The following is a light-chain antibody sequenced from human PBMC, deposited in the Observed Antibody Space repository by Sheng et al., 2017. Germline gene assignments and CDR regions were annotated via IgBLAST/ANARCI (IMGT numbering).Light chain of an antibody. CDR1: HSITSN. Sequence: ETVLTQSPATLSLSPGERATLSCRASHSITSNLAWYQQKPGQAPRLLIYGASTRATGIPARFSGSGSGTDFALTISGVEPEDIAVYYCQQYGNSPFTFGQGTRLEI. J-gene: IGKJ2*01. CDR3: QQYGNSPFT. CDR2: GAS. V-gene: IGKV3-20*01.